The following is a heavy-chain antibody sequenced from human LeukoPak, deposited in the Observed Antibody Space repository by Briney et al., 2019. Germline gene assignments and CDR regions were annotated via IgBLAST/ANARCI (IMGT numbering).Heavy chain of an antibody. Sequence: GESLKISCKGSGYSFTNYWIGWVRQMPGKGLEWMGIIYPGDSDSRYSPSFQGQVTISVDKSISTAYLQWSSLKASDTAMYYCAGFIAAAAYDAFGIWGQGTMVTVSS. CDR1: GYSFTNYW. D-gene: IGHD6-13*01. V-gene: IGHV5-51*01. CDR3: AGFIAAAAYDAFGI. CDR2: IYPGDSDS. J-gene: IGHJ3*02.